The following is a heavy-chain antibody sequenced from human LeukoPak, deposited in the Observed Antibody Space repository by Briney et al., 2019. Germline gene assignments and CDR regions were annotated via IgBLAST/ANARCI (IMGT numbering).Heavy chain of an antibody. V-gene: IGHV3-20*01. CDR3: ARGDSSGWYLVFDY. J-gene: IGHJ4*02. CDR1: GFTFDDYG. Sequence: GGSLRLSCAASGFTFDDYGMSWVRRAPGKGLEWVSGINWNGGSTGYADSVKGRFTISRDNAKNSLYLQMNSLRAEDTALYHCARGDSSGWYLVFDYWGQGTLVTVSS. CDR2: INWNGGST. D-gene: IGHD6-19*01.